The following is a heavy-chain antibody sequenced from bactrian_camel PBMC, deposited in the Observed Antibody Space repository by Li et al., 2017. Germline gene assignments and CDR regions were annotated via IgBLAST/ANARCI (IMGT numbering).Heavy chain of an antibody. CDR2: IDRDGTT. CDR1: GFSANFYC. J-gene: IGHJ4*01. CDR3: VAGSSWYEYTY. D-gene: IGHD1*01. Sequence: HVQLVESGGDSVQSGGSLRLSCAVSGFSANFYCLGWFRQAPGKQREGVAAIDRDGTTTYGDSVKGRFTISQDKAKNTLYLQMNSLEPEDTAVYYCVAGSSWYEYTYSGQGTQVTVS. V-gene: IGHV3S53*01.